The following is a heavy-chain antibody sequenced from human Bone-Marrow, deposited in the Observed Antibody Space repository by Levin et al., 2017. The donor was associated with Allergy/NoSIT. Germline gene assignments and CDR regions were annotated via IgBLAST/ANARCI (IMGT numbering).Heavy chain of an antibody. CDR2: ISYTGAAT. Sequence: SGGSLRLSCAASGFTFSSYALSWVRQAPGKGLEWVSAISYTGAATYYADSVKGRFTISRDNSKNTLYLQMNSLRAEDTAVYYCAKRYDYGSGDYYYYYYMGVWGKGTTVVVSS. J-gene: IGHJ6*03. D-gene: IGHD3-10*01. V-gene: IGHV3-23*01. CDR3: AKRYDYGSGDYYYYYYMGV. CDR1: GFTFSSYA.